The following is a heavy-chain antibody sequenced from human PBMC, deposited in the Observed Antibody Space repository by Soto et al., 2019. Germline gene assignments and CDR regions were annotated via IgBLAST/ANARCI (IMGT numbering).Heavy chain of an antibody. Sequence: QVQLVQSGAEVKKPGASVKVSCKASGYTFTSYYMHWVRQAPGQGLEWMGIINPSGGSTSYAQKFQGRVTMTRDTSTSTVYMELSSLRSEDTAVYYCARDAVGSGSYYLWFDPWGQGTLVTVSS. CDR1: GYTFTSYY. J-gene: IGHJ5*02. CDR3: ARDAVGSGSYYLWFDP. V-gene: IGHV1-46*03. CDR2: INPSGGST. D-gene: IGHD3-10*01.